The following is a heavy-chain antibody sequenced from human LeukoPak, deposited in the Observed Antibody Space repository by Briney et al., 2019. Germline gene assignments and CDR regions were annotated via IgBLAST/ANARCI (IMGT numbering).Heavy chain of an antibody. J-gene: IGHJ4*02. D-gene: IGHD3-10*01. CDR3: ATVWFGELYLDY. V-gene: IGHV4-39*01. Sequence: SETLSLTCTVSGGSISSSSYYWGWIRQPPGKGLEWIGSIYYSGSTYYNPSFKSRVTISVDTSKNQFSLKLSSVTAADTAVYYCATVWFGELYLDYWGQGTLVTVSS. CDR1: GGSISSSSYY. CDR2: IYYSGST.